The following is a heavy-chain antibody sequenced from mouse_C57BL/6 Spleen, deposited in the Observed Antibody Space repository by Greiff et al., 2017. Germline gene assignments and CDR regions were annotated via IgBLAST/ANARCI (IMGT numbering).Heavy chain of an antibody. CDR1: GFNIKNTY. V-gene: IGHV14-3*01. CDR2: IDPANGNT. CDR3: APQYYYGSSYWYFDV. D-gene: IGHD1-1*01. Sequence: VHVKQSVAELVRPGASVKLSCTASGFNIKNTYMHWVKQRPEQGLEWIGRIDPANGNTKYAPKFQGKATIPADTSSNTAYLQLSSLTSEDTAIYYCAPQYYYGSSYWYFDVWGTGTTVTVSS. J-gene: IGHJ1*03.